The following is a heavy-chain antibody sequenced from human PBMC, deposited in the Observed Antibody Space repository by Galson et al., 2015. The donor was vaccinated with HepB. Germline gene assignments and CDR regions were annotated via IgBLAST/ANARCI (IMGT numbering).Heavy chain of an antibody. CDR3: ARDRGGSYNEGRGPLDY. V-gene: IGHV3-7*03. D-gene: IGHD1-26*01. Sequence: SLRLSCAASGFTFSSYWMSWVRQAPGKGLEWVANIKQDGSEKYYMDSVKGRFTISRDNAKNTLYLQMNSLRAEDTAVYYCARDRGGSYNEGRGPLDYWGQGILVTVSS. CDR1: GFTFSSYW. CDR2: IKQDGSEK. J-gene: IGHJ4*02.